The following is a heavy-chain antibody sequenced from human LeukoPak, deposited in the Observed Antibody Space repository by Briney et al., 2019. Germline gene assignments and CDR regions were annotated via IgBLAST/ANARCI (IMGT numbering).Heavy chain of an antibody. D-gene: IGHD3-10*01. CDR2: INHSGST. CDR3: ARSRGYYGSGSYGYNWFDP. Sequence: SETLSLTCTVSGGSISSSSYYWGWIRQPPGKGLEWIGEINHSGSTNYNPSLKSRVTISVDTSKNQFSLKLSSVTAADTAVYYCARSRGYYGSGSYGYNWFDPWGQGTLVTVSS. J-gene: IGHJ5*02. CDR1: GGSISSSSYY. V-gene: IGHV4-39*07.